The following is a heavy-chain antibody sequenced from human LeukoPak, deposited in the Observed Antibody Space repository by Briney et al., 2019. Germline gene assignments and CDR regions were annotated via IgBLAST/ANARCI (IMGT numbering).Heavy chain of an antibody. D-gene: IGHD6-13*01. J-gene: IGHJ6*03. CDR1: GGSISSYY. CDR3: ARDHEGASWYPPYYYYYYMDV. V-gene: IGHV4-59*01. Sequence: PSETLSLTCTVSGGSISSYYWSWIRQPPGKGLEWIGYIYYSGSTNYNPSLKSRVTISVDTSKNQFSLKLSSVTAADTAVYCCARDHEGASWYPPYYYYYYMDVWGKGTTVTVSS. CDR2: IYYSGST.